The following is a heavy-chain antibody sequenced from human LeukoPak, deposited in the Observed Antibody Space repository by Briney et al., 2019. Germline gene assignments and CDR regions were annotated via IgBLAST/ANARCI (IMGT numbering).Heavy chain of an antibody. D-gene: IGHD5-18*01. CDR1: GGSFSGYY. J-gene: IGHJ6*03. Sequence: PSETLSLTCAVYGGSFSGYYWSWIRQPPGKGLEWIGEINHSGSTNYNPSLKSRVTISVDTSKNQFSLKLSSVTAADTAVYYCARDGYSYGLGYYYYYMDVWGKGTTVTVSS. V-gene: IGHV4-34*01. CDR3: ARDGYSYGLGYYYYYMDV. CDR2: INHSGST.